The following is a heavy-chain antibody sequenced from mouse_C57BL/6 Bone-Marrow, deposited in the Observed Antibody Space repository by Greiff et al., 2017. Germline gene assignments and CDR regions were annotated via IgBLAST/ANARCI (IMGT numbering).Heavy chain of an antibody. CDR1: GFTFSDYY. Sequence: EVKLEESGGGLVQPGGSLKLSCAASGFTFSDYYMYWVRQTPEKRLEWVAYISNGGGSTYYPDTVKGRFTISRDNAKNTLYLQMSRLKSEDTAMYYCARHEDYDATSPYYAIDYWGQGTSVTVSS. CDR2: ISNGGGST. J-gene: IGHJ4*01. D-gene: IGHD2-4*01. CDR3: ARHEDYDATSPYYAIDY. V-gene: IGHV5-12*01.